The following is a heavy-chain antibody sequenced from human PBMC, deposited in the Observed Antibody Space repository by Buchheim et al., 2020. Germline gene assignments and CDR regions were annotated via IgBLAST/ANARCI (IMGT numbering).Heavy chain of an antibody. CDR3: ARGGTSGSLDY. J-gene: IGHJ4*02. V-gene: IGHV3-74*01. D-gene: IGHD3-10*01. CDR1: GFTFSSYW. CDR2: INTDGTDT. Sequence: EVQLVDSGGGLVQPGGSLRLSCAASGFTFSSYWMHWVRQAPGKGPVWVSRINTDGTDTSYADSVKGRFTISRDNARNKLYLQMNSLEAEDTAVYFCARGGTSGSLDYWGQGTL.